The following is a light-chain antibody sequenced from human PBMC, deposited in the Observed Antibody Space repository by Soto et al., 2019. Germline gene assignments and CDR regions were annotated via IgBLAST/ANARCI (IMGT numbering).Light chain of an antibody. J-gene: IGLJ2*01. V-gene: IGLV1-40*01. CDR3: QSHDSSLSGSRV. Sequence: QSVLTQPPSVSGAPGQRVTISCTGSSSNIGAGYDVHWYQQLPGTAPKLLIYGNSNRPSGVPDRFSGSKSGTSASLAITGLQAEDEADYYYQSHDSSLSGSRVFGGGTKVTVL. CDR2: GNS. CDR1: SSNIGAGYD.